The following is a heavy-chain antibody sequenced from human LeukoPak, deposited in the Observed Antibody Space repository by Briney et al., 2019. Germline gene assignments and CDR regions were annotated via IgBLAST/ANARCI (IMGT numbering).Heavy chain of an antibody. Sequence: GGSLRLSCAASGFSFSGHWMNWVRQAPGKGLEWVANIKQDGSEKFYVDSVKGRFTISRDNAKNSLYLQMDSLSAEDTALYCCASGARYLIENWGQGTLVTVSS. D-gene: IGHD3-16*01. CDR1: GFSFSGHW. CDR3: ASGARYLIEN. V-gene: IGHV3-7*03. J-gene: IGHJ4*02. CDR2: IKQDGSEK.